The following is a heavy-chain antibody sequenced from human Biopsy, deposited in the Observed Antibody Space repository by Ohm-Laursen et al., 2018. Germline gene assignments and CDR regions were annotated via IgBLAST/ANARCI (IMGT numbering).Heavy chain of an antibody. D-gene: IGHD3-22*01. V-gene: IGHV4-4*07. CDR2: IYPGGST. CDR1: GGDINNYY. CDR3: AAYYYDSSGYFYAFHY. Sequence: SETLSLTCNVSGGDINNYYWSWIRQPAGKGLEWIGRIYPGGSTNYNPSLKSRVTMSEDTSKKQLSLRLRSVTAADTAMYYCAAYYYDSSGYFYAFHYWGQGTLVTVSS. J-gene: IGHJ4*02.